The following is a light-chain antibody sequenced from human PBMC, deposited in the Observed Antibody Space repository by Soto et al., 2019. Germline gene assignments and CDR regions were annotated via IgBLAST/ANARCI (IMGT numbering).Light chain of an antibody. CDR1: QGISNS. Sequence: DVQFTQSPSFMSLSAGDRVTITCRASQGISNSLAWYQQKPGKAPKLLIYSASTLQSGVPSRFSGGFSGTEFTLTISSXQPEDFATYYCQQLYRYPITFGQGTRLEIK. J-gene: IGKJ5*01. CDR2: SAS. V-gene: IGKV1-9*01. CDR3: QQLYRYPIT.